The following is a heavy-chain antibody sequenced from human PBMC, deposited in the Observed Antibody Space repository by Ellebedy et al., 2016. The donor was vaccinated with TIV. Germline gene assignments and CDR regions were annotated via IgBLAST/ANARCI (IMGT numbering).Heavy chain of an antibody. V-gene: IGHV3-7*05. D-gene: IGHD2-8*01. J-gene: IGHJ4*02. Sequence: GGSLRLSXAASGLTLSNYWMSWVRQAPGKGLEWVANINQDGSEIYYADSVRGRFTISRDNSKNTLYLQMNSLRTEDTAIYFCAKRDFSDARGFAPLFESWGQGALVTVST. CDR3: AKRDFSDARGFAPLFES. CDR2: INQDGSEI. CDR1: GLTLSNYW.